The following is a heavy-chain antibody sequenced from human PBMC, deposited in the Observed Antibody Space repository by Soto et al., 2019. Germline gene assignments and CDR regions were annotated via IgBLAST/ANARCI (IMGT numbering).Heavy chain of an antibody. Sequence: PSETLSLTCAVSGYSISSSNWWGWIRQPPGKGLEWIGYIYYSGSTYYNPSLKSRVTMSVDTSKNQLSLKLSSVTAADTAVYYCARLDSYGYYYYGMDVWGQGTTVTVSS. CDR1: GYSISSSNW. CDR3: ARLDSYGYYYYGMDV. CDR2: IYYSGST. J-gene: IGHJ6*02. D-gene: IGHD5-18*01. V-gene: IGHV4-28*01.